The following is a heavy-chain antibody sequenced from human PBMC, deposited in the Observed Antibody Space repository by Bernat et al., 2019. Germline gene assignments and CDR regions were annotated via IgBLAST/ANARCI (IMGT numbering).Heavy chain of an antibody. J-gene: IGHJ4*02. CDR2: IRYDGSNK. V-gene: IGHV3-30*02. Sequence: QVQLVESGGGVVQPGGSLRLSCAASGFTFSSYGMHWVRQAPGKGLEWVAFIRYDGSNKYYADSVKGRFTISRDNSKNTLYLQMNSLRAEDTAVYYCAKRQAVAGTVGGTYYFDYWGQGTLVTVSS. D-gene: IGHD6-19*01. CDR3: AKRQAVAGTVGGTYYFDY. CDR1: GFTFSSYG.